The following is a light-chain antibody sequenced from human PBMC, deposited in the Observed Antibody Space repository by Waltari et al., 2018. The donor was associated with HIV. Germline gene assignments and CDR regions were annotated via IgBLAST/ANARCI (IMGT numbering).Light chain of an antibody. CDR3: SSYTSISSRV. CDR1: SSDVGGYDY. CDR2: EVS. V-gene: IGLV2-14*01. J-gene: IGLJ1*01. Sequence: QSALTQPASVSGSPGQSITISCTGTSSDVGGYDYVSWYQQHPGKAPKLLIYEVSNRPSGVSNRFTGSKSGNTASLTSSGLQAEDEADYYCSSYTSISSRVFGTATKVTVL.